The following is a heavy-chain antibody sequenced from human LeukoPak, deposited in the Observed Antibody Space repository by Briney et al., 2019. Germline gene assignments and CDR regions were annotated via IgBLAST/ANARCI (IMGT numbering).Heavy chain of an antibody. V-gene: IGHV1-18*01. CDR3: ARDPTNTSGRNVYLDH. Sequence: ASVKVSCKASGFTFIKFGITWVRQAPGQGLEWVGWISTYNGNTNYAQKFRGRVTMTTDSSTTTAYMELRSLRSDDTAVYYCARDPTNTSGRNVYLDHWGQGTLVTVSS. CDR2: ISTYNGNT. D-gene: IGHD6-19*01. J-gene: IGHJ4*02. CDR1: GFTFIKFG.